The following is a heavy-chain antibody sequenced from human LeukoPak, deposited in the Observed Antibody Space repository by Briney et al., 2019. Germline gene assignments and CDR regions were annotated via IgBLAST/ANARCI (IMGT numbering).Heavy chain of an antibody. Sequence: GGSLRLSRAASGFTFTTFWMSWVRQAPGKGLEWVANINQDGSAKRYVDSVNGRFTITRDNAKNSVPLYLNSLRGDDKALYYCAIGTGVVYWGQGTLVSVSS. V-gene: IGHV3-7*01. CDR1: GFTFTTFW. D-gene: IGHD4-23*01. CDR3: AIGTGVVY. CDR2: INQDGSAK. J-gene: IGHJ4*02.